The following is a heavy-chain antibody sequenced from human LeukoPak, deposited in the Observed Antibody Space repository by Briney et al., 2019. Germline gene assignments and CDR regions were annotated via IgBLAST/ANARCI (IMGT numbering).Heavy chain of an antibody. CDR2: ISGSGGNT. CDR3: AKVGGSTCSSTSCFLGRMGFDY. D-gene: IGHD2-2*01. Sequence: GASLRLSCAASGFTFSSYAMSWVRQAPGTGLKWVSSISGSGGNTYYADSAKGRFTISRDNSKNALYLQMNSLRADDTAVYYCAKVGGSTCSSTSCFLGRMGFDYWGQGTLVTVSS. J-gene: IGHJ4*02. CDR1: GFTFSSYA. V-gene: IGHV3-23*01.